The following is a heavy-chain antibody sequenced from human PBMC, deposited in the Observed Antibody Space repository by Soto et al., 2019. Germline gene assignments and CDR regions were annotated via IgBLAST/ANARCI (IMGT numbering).Heavy chain of an antibody. V-gene: IGHV4-39*01. CDR3: AGTRYYYDLSGYDGTNCFDY. CDR1: GGSISSSSYY. CDR2: IYYSGST. Sequence: SETLSLTCTVSGGSISSSSYYWGWIRQPPGKGLEWIGSIYYSGSTYYNPSLKSRVTISVDTSKNQFSLKLSSVTAADTAVYYCAGTRYYYDLSGYDGTNCFDYWGQGILVTVSS. J-gene: IGHJ4*02. D-gene: IGHD3-22*01.